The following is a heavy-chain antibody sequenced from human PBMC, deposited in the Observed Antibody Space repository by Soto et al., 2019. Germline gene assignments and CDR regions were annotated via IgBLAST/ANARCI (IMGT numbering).Heavy chain of an antibody. V-gene: IGHV3-7*04. CDR3: ARFYYDSSGYLPSPYYYYYGMDV. CDR1: GFTFSSCW. J-gene: IGHJ6*02. CDR2: IKSDGSEI. D-gene: IGHD3-22*01. Sequence: GGSLRLSCAASGFTFSSCWMTWVRQAPGKGLEWVAHIKSDGSEIGYVDSVKGRFTISRDNAKNSLYLQMNSLRAEDTAVYYCARFYYDSSGYLPSPYYYYYGMDVWGQGTTVTVSS.